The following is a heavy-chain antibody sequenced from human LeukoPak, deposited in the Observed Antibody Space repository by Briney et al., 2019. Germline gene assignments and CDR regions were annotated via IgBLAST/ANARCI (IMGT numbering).Heavy chain of an antibody. CDR3: ARERWHCRGNDCYSVYYYGLDV. CDR1: GYTFTSYG. J-gene: IGHJ6*02. D-gene: IGHD2-15*01. V-gene: IGHV1-3*01. Sequence: ASVKVSCKASGYTFTSYGISWVRQAPGQRLEWLGWINAGNDDTKYSQKFQARVTITRDTSASTVYMELSSLTSDDTAVYYCARERWHCRGNDCYSVYYYGLDVWGQGTTVTVSS. CDR2: INAGNDDT.